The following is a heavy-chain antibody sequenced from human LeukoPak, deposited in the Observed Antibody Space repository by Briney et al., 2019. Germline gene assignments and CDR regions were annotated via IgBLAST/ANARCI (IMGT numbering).Heavy chain of an antibody. V-gene: IGHV3-30*02. Sequence: GGSLRLSCAASGFTFSSYGMHWVRQAPGKGLEWVAFIRYDASNKYYADSVKGRFTISRDNSKNTLYLQMNSLRAEDTAVYYCANLRAGTTTMPLGYWGQGTRVTVSS. D-gene: IGHD6-19*01. J-gene: IGHJ4*02. CDR3: ANLRAGTTTMPLGY. CDR2: IRYDASNK. CDR1: GFTFSSYG.